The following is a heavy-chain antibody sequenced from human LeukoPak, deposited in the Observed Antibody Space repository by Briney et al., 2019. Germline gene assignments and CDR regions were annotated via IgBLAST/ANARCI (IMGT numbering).Heavy chain of an antibody. CDR2: IYHSGST. D-gene: IGHD5-18*01. CDR1: GGSISSGGYY. CDR3: ARGFAAMVYFDY. V-gene: IGHV4-30-2*01. Sequence: PSETLSLTCTVSGGSISSGGYYWSWIRQPPGKGLEWIGYIYHSGSTYYNPSLKSRVTISVDRSKNQFSLKLSSVTAADTAVYYCARGFAAMVYFDYWGQGTLVTVSS. J-gene: IGHJ4*02.